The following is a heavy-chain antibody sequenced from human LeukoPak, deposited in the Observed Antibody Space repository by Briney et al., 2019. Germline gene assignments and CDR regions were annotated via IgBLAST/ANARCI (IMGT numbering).Heavy chain of an antibody. J-gene: IGHJ5*01. CDR2: IYNSGTT. CDR3: ARPNTWITEGFDF. Sequence: SETLSLTCDVSGYSISSGYYWGWIRQSPGKGMEWIASIYNSGTTFYNPSLKSRVTLSVDTSKNQFSLKMRSVTAADTAVYYCARPNTWITEGFDFWGQGILVTVSS. V-gene: IGHV4-38-2*01. CDR1: GYSISSGYY. D-gene: IGHD3-16*01.